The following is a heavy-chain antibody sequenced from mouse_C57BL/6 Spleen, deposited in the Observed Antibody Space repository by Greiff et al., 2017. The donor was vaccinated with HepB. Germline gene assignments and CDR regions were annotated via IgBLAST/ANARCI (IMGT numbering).Heavy chain of an antibody. V-gene: IGHV1-64*01. D-gene: IGHD1-2*01. CDR1: GYTFTSYW. CDR2: IHPNSGST. J-gene: IGHJ2*01. CDR3: AGRALYTADY. Sequence: QVQLQQPGAELVKPGASVKLSCKASGYTFTSYWMHWVKQRPGQGLEWIGMIHPNSGSTNYNEKFKSKATLTVDKSSSTAYMQLRSLTSEDSAVYYCAGRALYTADYWGQGTTLTVSS.